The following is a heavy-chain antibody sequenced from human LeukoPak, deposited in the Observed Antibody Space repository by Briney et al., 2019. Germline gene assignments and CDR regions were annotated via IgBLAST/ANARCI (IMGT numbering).Heavy chain of an antibody. V-gene: IGHV4-4*07. Sequence: SETLSLTCTVSGGSISSYYWSWIRQPAGKGLEWIGRIYTSGSTNYNPSLKSRVTMSVDTSKNQFSLKLSSVTAADTAVYYCAREQAPSGWDVCYFDYWGQGTLVTVSS. J-gene: IGHJ4*02. CDR2: IYTSGST. D-gene: IGHD6-19*01. CDR1: GGSISSYY. CDR3: AREQAPSGWDVCYFDY.